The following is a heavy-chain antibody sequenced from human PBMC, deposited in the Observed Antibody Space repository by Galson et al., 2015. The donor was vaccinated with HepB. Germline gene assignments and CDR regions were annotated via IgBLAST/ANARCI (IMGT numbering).Heavy chain of an antibody. CDR3: ARGSGYSSALFDY. J-gene: IGHJ4*02. Sequence: SLRLSCAASGFTFSSYWMHWVRQAPGKGLVWVSRINSDGSSTSYADSVKGRFTISRDNAKNTLYLQMNSLRAEDTAVYYCARGSGYSSALFDYWGQGTLVTVSS. CDR2: INSDGSST. CDR1: GFTFSSYW. V-gene: IGHV3-74*01. D-gene: IGHD6-19*01.